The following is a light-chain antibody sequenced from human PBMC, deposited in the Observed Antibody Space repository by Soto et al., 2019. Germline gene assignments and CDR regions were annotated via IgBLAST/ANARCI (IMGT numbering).Light chain of an antibody. V-gene: IGKV3-20*01. CDR1: QSVSSSY. CDR3: QRYGSSRT. J-gene: IGKJ1*01. Sequence: EIVLTQSPGTLSLSPGERATLSCRASQSVSSSYLDWYQQKPGQAPRLLIYGASSRATGIPDRFSGSGSGTDFTLTIGRVEPEDFAVYYCQRYGSSRTFGQWTKVEIK. CDR2: GAS.